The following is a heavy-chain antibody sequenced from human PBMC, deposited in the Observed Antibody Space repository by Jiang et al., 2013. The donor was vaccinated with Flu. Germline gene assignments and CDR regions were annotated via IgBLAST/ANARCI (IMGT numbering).Heavy chain of an antibody. CDR2: IYHSGST. D-gene: IGHD3-10*01. Sequence: GLVKPSGTLSLTCAVSGGSISSSNWWSWVRQPPGKGLEWIGEIYHSGSTNYNPSLKSRVTISVDKSKNQFSLKLSSVTAADTAVYYCATLGVRGVMTTWAFDIWGQGTMVTVSS. V-gene: IGHV4-4*02. J-gene: IGHJ3*02. CDR1: GGSISSSNW. CDR3: ATLGVRGVMTTWAFDI.